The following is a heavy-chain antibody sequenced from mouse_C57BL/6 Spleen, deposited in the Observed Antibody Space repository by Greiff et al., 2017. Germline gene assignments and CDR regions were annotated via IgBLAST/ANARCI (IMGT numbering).Heavy chain of an antibody. V-gene: IGHV1-54*01. CDR3: ARDFMTTVVESYFDY. Sequence: QVQLKESGAELVRPGTSVKVSCKASGYAFTNYLIEWVKQRPGQGLEWIGVINPGSGGTNYNEKLKGKATLTADKSSSTAYMQLSSLTSEDSAVYFCARDFMTTVVESYFDYWGQGTTLTVSS. J-gene: IGHJ2*01. CDR2: INPGSGGT. D-gene: IGHD1-1*01. CDR1: GYAFTNYL.